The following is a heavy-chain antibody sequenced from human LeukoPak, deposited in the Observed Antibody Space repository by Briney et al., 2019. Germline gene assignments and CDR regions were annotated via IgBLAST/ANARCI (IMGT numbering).Heavy chain of an antibody. CDR2: ISGSGGST. D-gene: IGHD3-3*01. CDR1: GFTFSSYA. CDR3: AKDLDYDFWSGYWAFDY. Sequence: PGGSLRLSCAASGFTFSSYAMSWVRQAPGKGLEWVSAISGSGGSTYYADSVKGRFTISRDNSKNTLYLQMNSLGAEDTAVYYCAKDLDYDFWSGYWAFDYWGQGTLVTVSS. J-gene: IGHJ4*02. V-gene: IGHV3-23*01.